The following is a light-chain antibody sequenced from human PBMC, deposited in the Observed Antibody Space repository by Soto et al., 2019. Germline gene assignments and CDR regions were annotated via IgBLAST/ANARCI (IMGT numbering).Light chain of an antibody. CDR2: HAF. CDR3: QQYDNLPFT. J-gene: IGKJ3*01. CDR1: QDINNY. Sequence: DIQMTQSPSSLSASVGDRVTITCQASQDINNYLNWYQHKPGKAPKLLIFHAFNLETGVPSRFTGSRSGTDFTFNISSLQAEDIATYYCQQYDNLPFTFGPGTKADIK. V-gene: IGKV1-33*01.